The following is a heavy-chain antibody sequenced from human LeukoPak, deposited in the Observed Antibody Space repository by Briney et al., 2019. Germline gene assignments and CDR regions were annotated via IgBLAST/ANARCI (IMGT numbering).Heavy chain of an antibody. D-gene: IGHD2/OR15-2a*01. CDR2: IYYSGSS. J-gene: IGHJ6*02. CDR3: ARGFPPPRDYYYYYGMDV. CDR1: GGSISSYY. V-gene: IGHV4-59*01. Sequence: PSETLSLTCTVSGGSISSYYWSWIRQPPGKGLEWIGYIYYSGSSNYNPSLKSRVTISVDTSKNQFSLKLSSVTAADTAVYYCARGFPPPRDYYYYYGMDVWGQGTTVTVSS.